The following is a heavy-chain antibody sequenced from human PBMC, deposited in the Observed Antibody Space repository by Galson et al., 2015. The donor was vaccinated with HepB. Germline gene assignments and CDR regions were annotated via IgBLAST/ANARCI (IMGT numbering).Heavy chain of an antibody. Sequence: SETLSLTCAVYGGSFSGYYWSWIRQPPGKGLEWIGEINHSGSTNYNPSLKSRVTISVDTSKNQFSLKLSSVTAADTAVYYCARGQQLARYSYGPVDYWGQGTLVTVSS. V-gene: IGHV4-34*01. D-gene: IGHD5-18*01. CDR2: INHSGST. J-gene: IGHJ4*02. CDR1: GGSFSGYY. CDR3: ARGQQLARYSYGPVDY.